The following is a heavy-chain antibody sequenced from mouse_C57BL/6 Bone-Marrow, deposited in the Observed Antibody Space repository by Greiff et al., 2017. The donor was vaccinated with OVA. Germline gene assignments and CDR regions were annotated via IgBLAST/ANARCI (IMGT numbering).Heavy chain of an antibody. Sequence: DVQLVESGGGLVQPGGSLKLSCAASGFTFSDYGMAWVRQAPRKGPEWVAFISNLAYSIYYADTVTGRFTISRENAKNTLYLEMSSLRSEDTAMYYCARLDGYYPFAYWGQGTLVTVSA. D-gene: IGHD2-3*01. CDR1: GFTFSDYG. J-gene: IGHJ3*01. CDR2: ISNLAYSI. CDR3: ARLDGYYPFAY. V-gene: IGHV5-15*01.